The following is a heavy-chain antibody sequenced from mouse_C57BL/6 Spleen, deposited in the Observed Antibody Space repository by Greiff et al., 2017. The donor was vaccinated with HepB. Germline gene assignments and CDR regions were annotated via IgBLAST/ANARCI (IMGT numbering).Heavy chain of an antibody. V-gene: IGHV5-17*01. CDR3: AREELDYDSYYYAMDY. CDR2: ISSGSSTI. Sequence: EVMLVESGGGLVKPGGSLKLSCAASGFTFSDYGMHWVRQAPEKGLEWVAYISSGSSTIYYADTVKGRFTISRDNAKNTLFLQMTSLRSEDTAMYYCAREELDYDSYYYAMDYWGQGTSVTVSS. D-gene: IGHD2-4*01. J-gene: IGHJ4*01. CDR1: GFTFSDYG.